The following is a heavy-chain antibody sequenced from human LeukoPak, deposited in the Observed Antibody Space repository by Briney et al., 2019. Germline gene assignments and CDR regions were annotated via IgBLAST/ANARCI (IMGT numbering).Heavy chain of an antibody. CDR1: GYDFTGFF. D-gene: IGHD4-23*01. J-gene: IGHJ3*02. Sequence: GASVKVSCKASGYDFTGFFMHWVRQAPGQGLEWMGWISPNSGGTNYAQKFQGRVTMTRDTSISTAYMELNRLTSDDTAVYYCARDGNFYIWGQGTVVTVSS. V-gene: IGHV1-2*02. CDR3: ARDGNFYI. CDR2: ISPNSGGT.